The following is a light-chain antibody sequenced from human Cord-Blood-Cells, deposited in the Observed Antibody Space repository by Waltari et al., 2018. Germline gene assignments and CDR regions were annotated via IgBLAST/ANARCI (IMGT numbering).Light chain of an antibody. CDR3: QQYDNLPWT. V-gene: IGKV1-33*01. CDR1: QDISNY. J-gene: IGKJ1*01. CDR2: DAS. Sequence: DIQMTQSPPSLSAFVGDRVTITCQASQDISNYLNWYQQKPGKAPKLLIYDASNLETGVPSRFSGSGSGTDFTFTISSLQPEDIATYYCQQYDNLPWTFGQGTKVEIK.